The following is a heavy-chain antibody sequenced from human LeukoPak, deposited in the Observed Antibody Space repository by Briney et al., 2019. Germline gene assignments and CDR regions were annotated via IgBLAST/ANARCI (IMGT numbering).Heavy chain of an antibody. CDR3: ARDPSYDFWSGPTHYYYGMDV. J-gene: IGHJ6*02. D-gene: IGHD3-3*01. CDR1: GFTFSSFW. Sequence: GGSLRLSCAASGFTFSSFWMSWVRQAPGRGLEWVANTDQDGSEKYYVDSVKGRFTISRDNAKNSLYLQMHSLRAEDTAVYYCARDPSYDFWSGPTHYYYGMDVWGQGTTVTVSS. V-gene: IGHV3-7*01. CDR2: TDQDGSEK.